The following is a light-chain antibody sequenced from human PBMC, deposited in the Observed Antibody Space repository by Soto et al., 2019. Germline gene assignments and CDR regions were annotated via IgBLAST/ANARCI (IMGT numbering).Light chain of an antibody. CDR3: QQSYSSLALT. CDR2: DAS. Sequence: EIVLTQSPATLSLSPGERATLSCRASQSVSSYLAWYQQKPGQAPRLLIYDASNRATGIPARFSGSGSGTDFTLTISSLEPEDFAVYYCQQSYSSLALTFGGGTKLEIK. V-gene: IGKV3-11*01. J-gene: IGKJ4*01. CDR1: QSVSSY.